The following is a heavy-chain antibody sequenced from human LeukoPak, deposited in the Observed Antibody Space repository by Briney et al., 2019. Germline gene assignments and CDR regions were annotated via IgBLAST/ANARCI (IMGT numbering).Heavy chain of an antibody. V-gene: IGHV4-39*01. D-gene: IGHD3-22*01. CDR2: IYYSGST. CDR1: GGSISSSSYY. Sequence: SETLSLTCTVSGGSISSSSYYWGWIRQPPGKGLEWFGSIYYSGSTYYNPSLKSRVTISVDTSKNQFSLKLSSVTAADTAVYYCARSVEYYYDSSGYYDYWGQGTLVTVSS. J-gene: IGHJ4*02. CDR3: ARSVEYYYDSSGYYDY.